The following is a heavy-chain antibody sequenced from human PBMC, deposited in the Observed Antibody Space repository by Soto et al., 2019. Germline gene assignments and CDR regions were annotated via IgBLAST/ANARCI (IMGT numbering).Heavy chain of an antibody. D-gene: IGHD3-22*01. CDR3: AKHFDINGYYSSY. V-gene: IGHV3-23*01. CDR1: GFTFSSYA. Sequence: GGSGRLSCAASGFTFSSYAMSWVRQAPGKGLEWVSIISGSGDYTYYADSVKGRFTISRDNSKKTLFLQMNSLRAEDTAVYYCAKHFDINGYYSSYWGQGTLVTVSS. CDR2: ISGSGDYT. J-gene: IGHJ4*02.